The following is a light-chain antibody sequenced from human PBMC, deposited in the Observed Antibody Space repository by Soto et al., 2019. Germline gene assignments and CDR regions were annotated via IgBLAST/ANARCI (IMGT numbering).Light chain of an antibody. CDR2: DVN. V-gene: IGLV2-8*01. J-gene: IGLJ1*01. Sequence: HSVLTQPPSASGSPGQSVAISCTGTSSDVGAYDYVSWYQQHPGKAPKLLIYDVNKRPSGVPDRFSGSKSGNTASLTVSGLQAEDEADYYCSSYAGTHIVFGTGTKVTVL. CDR1: SSDVGAYDY. CDR3: SSYAGTHIV.